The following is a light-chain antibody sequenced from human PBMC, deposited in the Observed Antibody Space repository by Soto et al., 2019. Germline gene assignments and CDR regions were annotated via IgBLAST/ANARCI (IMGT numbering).Light chain of an antibody. J-gene: IGKJ1*01. CDR2: KAS. Sequence: DIQMTQSTPTLSASVGDRVTITCRASQSISSWWAWYQQKPGKAPNLLIYKASSLESGVPSRFSGSASGTEFTLTISSLQPDDFATYYCQQYNSYPWTFGQGTKVEIK. CDR1: QSISSW. V-gene: IGKV1-5*03. CDR3: QQYNSYPWT.